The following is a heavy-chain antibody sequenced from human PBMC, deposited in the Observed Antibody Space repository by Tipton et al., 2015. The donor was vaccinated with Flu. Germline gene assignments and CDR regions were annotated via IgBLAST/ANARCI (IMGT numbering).Heavy chain of an antibody. CDR1: GDSVSSGRYY. CDR3: ARVPFGDGYDYYFDF. J-gene: IGHJ4*02. D-gene: IGHD5-12*01. Sequence: TLSLTCTVSGDSVSSGRYYWSWLRQTPGKGLEWIGYIYYSGSTTYNPSLRTRVNISIDTSKKQFSLEVSSVITAETAMYYCARVPFGDGYDYYFDFWGQGILVTVSS. V-gene: IGHV4-61*01. CDR2: IYYSGST.